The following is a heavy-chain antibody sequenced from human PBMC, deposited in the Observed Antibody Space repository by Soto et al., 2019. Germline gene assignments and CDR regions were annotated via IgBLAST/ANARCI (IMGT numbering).Heavy chain of an antibody. CDR2: IYYSGST. J-gene: IGHJ6*03. Sequence: SETLSLTCTVSGGSISSYYWSWIRQPPGKGLEWIGYIYYSGSTNYNPSLKSRVTISVDTSKNQFSLKLSSVTAADTAVYYCASSVGVVGYYYMDVWGKGTTVTVSS. D-gene: IGHD3-16*01. CDR1: GGSISSYY. CDR3: ASSVGVVGYYYMDV. V-gene: IGHV4-59*08.